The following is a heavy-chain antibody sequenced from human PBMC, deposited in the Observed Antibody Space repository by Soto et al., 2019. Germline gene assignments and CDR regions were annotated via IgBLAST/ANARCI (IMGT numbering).Heavy chain of an antibody. Sequence: TLSLTCTVSGGSISSGGYYWSWIRQHPGKGLEWIGYIYYSGSTYYNPSLKSRVTISVDTSKNQFSLKLSSVTAADTAVYYCARGESRDTYYFDYWGQGTLVTVSS. J-gene: IGHJ4*02. V-gene: IGHV4-31*03. CDR1: GGSISSGGYY. CDR3: ARGESRDTYYFDY. CDR2: IYYSGST.